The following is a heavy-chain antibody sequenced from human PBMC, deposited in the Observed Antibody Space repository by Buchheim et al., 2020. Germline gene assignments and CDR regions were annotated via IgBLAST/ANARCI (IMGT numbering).Heavy chain of an antibody. Sequence: QVQLQESGPGLVKPSETLSLTCTVSGGSVSSGSYYWSWIRQPPGKGLEWIGYIYYSGSTNYNPSLKSRVTISVDTSKNQFSLKLSSVTAADTAVYYCARYSSSWPGEYYFDYWGQGTL. CDR1: GGSVSSGSYY. V-gene: IGHV4-61*01. D-gene: IGHD6-13*01. CDR3: ARYSSSWPGEYYFDY. J-gene: IGHJ4*02. CDR2: IYYSGST.